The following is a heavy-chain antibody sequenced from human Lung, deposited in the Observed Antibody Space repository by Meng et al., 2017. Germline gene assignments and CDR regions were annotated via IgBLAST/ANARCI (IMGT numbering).Heavy chain of an antibody. V-gene: IGHV1-2*06. D-gene: IGHD6-25*01. Sequence: ASVKVSCKPSGYNFPDYYIHWVRRATGQGREWMGRINPKSGDTHYAQKFQARVTMTGDTSISTAYMELSGMRSDDTAMYYCARDEDISAAGKLFGDYWGQGTLVTVSS. CDR3: ARDEDISAAGKLFGDY. J-gene: IGHJ4*02. CDR1: GYNFPDYY. CDR2: INPKSGDT.